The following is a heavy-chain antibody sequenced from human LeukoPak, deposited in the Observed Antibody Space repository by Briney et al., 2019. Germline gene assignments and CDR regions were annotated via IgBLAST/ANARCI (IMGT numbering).Heavy chain of an antibody. CDR2: IYYSGST. CDR1: GGSISSYY. Sequence: PSETLSLTCTVSGGSISSYYWSWLRQPPGKGLEWIGYIYYSGSTNYNPSLKSRVTISVDTSKNQFSLKLSSVTAADTAVYYCARGSGTWGYWGQGTLVTVSS. CDR3: ARGSGTWGY. J-gene: IGHJ4*02. V-gene: IGHV4-59*01. D-gene: IGHD3-10*01.